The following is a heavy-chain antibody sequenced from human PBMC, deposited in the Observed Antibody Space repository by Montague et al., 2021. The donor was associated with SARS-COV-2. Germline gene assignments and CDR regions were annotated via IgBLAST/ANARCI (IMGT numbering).Heavy chain of an antibody. D-gene: IGHD3-22*01. Sequence: SETLSLTCTVSGASISSPSYYWDWIRQPPGNGLEWIGSIYYSGDTYYXPSLKSRVTISVDTSKNQFSLRLSSVTAADTAVYYCARGWFSPMLVVVIRGPFDYWGQGALVTVSS. CDR3: ARGWFSPMLVVVIRGPFDY. J-gene: IGHJ4*02. CDR1: GASISSPSYY. CDR2: IYYSGDT. V-gene: IGHV4-39*01.